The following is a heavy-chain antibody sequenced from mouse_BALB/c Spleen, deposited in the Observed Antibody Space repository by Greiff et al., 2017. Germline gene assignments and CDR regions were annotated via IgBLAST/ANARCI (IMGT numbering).Heavy chain of an antibody. V-gene: IGHV2-2*02. CDR2: IWSGGST. J-gene: IGHJ4*01. CDR1: GFSLTSYG. D-gene: IGHD2-1*01. Sequence: QVQLKESGPGLVQPSQSLSITCTVSGFSLTSYGVHWVRQSPGKGLEWLGVIWSGGSTDYNAAFISRLSISKDNSKSQVFFKMNSLQANDTAIYYCARKDSGNPYYAMDYWGQGTSVTVSS. CDR3: ARKDSGNPYYAMDY.